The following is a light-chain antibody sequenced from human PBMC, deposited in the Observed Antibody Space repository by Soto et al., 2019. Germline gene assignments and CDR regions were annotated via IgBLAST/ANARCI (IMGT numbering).Light chain of an antibody. J-gene: IGLJ3*02. V-gene: IGLV2-14*01. Sequence: QSALTQPASVSGSPGQSITISCTGSSSDIGSYYYVSWYQQLPGKAPKLMISDVRNRPSGVSNRFSGSKSGNTASLTISGLQAEDEADYYCSSYTSSTTPYVMFGGGTKVTVL. CDR3: SSYTSSTTPYVM. CDR1: SSDIGSYYY. CDR2: DVR.